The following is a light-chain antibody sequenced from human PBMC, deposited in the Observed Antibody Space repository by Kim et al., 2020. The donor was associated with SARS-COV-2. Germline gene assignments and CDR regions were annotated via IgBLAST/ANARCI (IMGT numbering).Light chain of an antibody. CDR3: QQYKT. Sequence: EIVLTQSPGTLSLSPGERATLSCRASQSVGSTYLAWYQQQPGQAPRLLISGASSRATGIPDRFRGSGSGTIFTLTISRLEPEDYAVYYCQQYKTFGQGTKVDIK. V-gene: IGKV3-20*01. CDR1: QSVGSTY. CDR2: GAS. J-gene: IGKJ1*01.